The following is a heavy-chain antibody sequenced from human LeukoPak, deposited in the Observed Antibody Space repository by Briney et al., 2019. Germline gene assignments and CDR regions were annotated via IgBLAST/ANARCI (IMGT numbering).Heavy chain of an antibody. Sequence: SETLSLTCTVSGGSISSYYWSWIRQPAGKGLEWIGRIYTSGSTNYNPSLKSRVTMSVDTSKNQFSLKLSSVTAADTAVYYCARLGCGSGGSCYRDLHFDYWGQGTLVTVSS. CDR1: GGSISSYY. V-gene: IGHV4-4*07. CDR3: ARLGCGSGGSCYRDLHFDY. J-gene: IGHJ4*02. D-gene: IGHD2-15*01. CDR2: IYTSGST.